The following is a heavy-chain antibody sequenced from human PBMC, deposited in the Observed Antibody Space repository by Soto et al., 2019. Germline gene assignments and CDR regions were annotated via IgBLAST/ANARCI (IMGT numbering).Heavy chain of an antibody. Sequence: GGSLRLSCAASGFTFSSYSMNWVRQAPGKGLEWVSYISSSSSTIYYADSVKGRFTISRDNAKNSLYLQMNSLRAEDTAVYYCARDQDRGYGDYGHYFDYWGQGTLVTVSS. CDR1: GFTFSSYS. D-gene: IGHD4-17*01. CDR3: ARDQDRGYGDYGHYFDY. V-gene: IGHV3-48*01. J-gene: IGHJ4*02. CDR2: ISSSSSTI.